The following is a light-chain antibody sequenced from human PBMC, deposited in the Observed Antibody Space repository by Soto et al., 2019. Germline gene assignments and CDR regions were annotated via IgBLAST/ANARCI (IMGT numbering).Light chain of an antibody. Sequence: EIVMTQSPATLSVSPWERATLSCRASQSVSSTLAWYQQKPGQAPRLLIYGASARATGFPARFSASGSGTEFTLTISSLQSEDFAVYYCQQYNNWQWTFGRGTKVDIK. V-gene: IGKV3-15*01. CDR3: QQYNNWQWT. CDR2: GAS. CDR1: QSVSST. J-gene: IGKJ1*01.